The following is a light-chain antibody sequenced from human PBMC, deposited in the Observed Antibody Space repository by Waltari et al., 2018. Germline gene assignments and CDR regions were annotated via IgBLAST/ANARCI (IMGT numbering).Light chain of an antibody. CDR1: QSVDTAY. J-gene: IGKJ2*01. CDR3: QQYGNSPPYT. V-gene: IGKV3-20*01. Sequence: EIVLTQSRGTLSLSPGDRATLSCRASQSVDTAYLAGFQQKPGQAPSLLIYGASSRATGIPDRFSGSASGTGFTLTISRLEPEDFAIYYCQQYGNSPPYTFGQGTKLEIK. CDR2: GAS.